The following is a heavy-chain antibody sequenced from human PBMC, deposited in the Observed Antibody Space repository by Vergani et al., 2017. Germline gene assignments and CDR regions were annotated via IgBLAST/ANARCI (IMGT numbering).Heavy chain of an antibody. CDR1: GFTFSSYS. V-gene: IGHV3-21*01. CDR3: ARLKIVVVPLPNYYYMDV. J-gene: IGHJ6*03. Sequence: EVQLVESGGGLVKPGGSLRLSCAASGFTFSSYSMNWVRQAPGKGLEWVSSISSSSSYIYYADSVKGRFTISRDNAKNSLYLQMNSLRAEDTAVYYCARLKIVVVPLPNYYYMDVWGKGTTVTVSS. D-gene: IGHD2-2*01. CDR2: ISSSSSYI.